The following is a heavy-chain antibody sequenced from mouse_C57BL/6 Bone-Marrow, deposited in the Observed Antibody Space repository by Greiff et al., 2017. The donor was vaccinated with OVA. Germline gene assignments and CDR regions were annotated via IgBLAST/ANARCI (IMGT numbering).Heavy chain of an antibody. CDR2: ISNGGGST. J-gene: IGHJ3*01. CDR1: GFTFSDYY. V-gene: IGHV5-12*01. Sequence: EVMLVESGGGLVQPGGSLKLSCAASGFTFSDYYMYWVRQTPEKRLEWVAYISNGGGSTYYPDTVKGRFTISRDNAKNTLYLQMSRLKSEDTAMYYCARPYYYAAFAYWGQGTLVTVSA. CDR3: ARPYYYAAFAY. D-gene: IGHD1-1*01.